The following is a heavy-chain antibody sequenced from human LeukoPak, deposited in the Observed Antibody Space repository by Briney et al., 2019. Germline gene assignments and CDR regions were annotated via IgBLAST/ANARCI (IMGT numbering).Heavy chain of an antibody. Sequence: PSETLSLTCTVSGGSISSSPYYWGWIRQPPGKGLEWIGSIYYSGTTHYNPSLESRVTISVDTSKNQFSLKLASVTAADTAIYYCAKGGLRGGTYNDDFWGQGTLVTVSS. CDR3: AKGGLRGGTYNDDF. CDR1: GGSISSSPYY. D-gene: IGHD3-16*01. V-gene: IGHV4-39*07. CDR2: IYYSGTT. J-gene: IGHJ4*02.